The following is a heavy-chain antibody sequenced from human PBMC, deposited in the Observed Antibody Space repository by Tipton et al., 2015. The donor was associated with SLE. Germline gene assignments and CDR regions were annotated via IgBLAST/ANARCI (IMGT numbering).Heavy chain of an antibody. J-gene: IGHJ4*02. D-gene: IGHD3-10*01. Sequence: TLSLTCAVYGGSFSGYYWSWIRQPPGKGLEWIGEINHSGSTNYNPSLKSRVTISVDTSRNQFSLKLSSVTAADTAVYYCARDGDYYGSGSRLAYWGQGTLVTVSS. CDR3: ARDGDYYGSGSRLAY. CDR1: GGSFSGYY. V-gene: IGHV4-34*01. CDR2: INHSGST.